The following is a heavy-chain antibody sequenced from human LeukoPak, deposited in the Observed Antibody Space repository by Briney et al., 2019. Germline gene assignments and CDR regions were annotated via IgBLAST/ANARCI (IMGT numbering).Heavy chain of an antibody. CDR2: IYYSGST. V-gene: IGHV4-59*01. CDR3: ARVEAVASLWP. CDR1: GGSISSYY. J-gene: IGHJ5*02. Sequence: SETLSLTCTVSGGSISSYYWSWIRQPPGKGLEWIGYIYYSGSTNYNPSLKSRVTISVDTSKNQFSLKLSSVTAADTAVYYCARVEAVASLWPWGQGTLVTVSS. D-gene: IGHD6-19*01.